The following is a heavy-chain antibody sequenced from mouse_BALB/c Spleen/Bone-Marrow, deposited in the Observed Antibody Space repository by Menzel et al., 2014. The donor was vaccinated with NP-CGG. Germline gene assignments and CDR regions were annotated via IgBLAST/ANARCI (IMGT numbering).Heavy chain of an antibody. CDR1: GFSLTSYG. J-gene: IGHJ4*01. CDR3: ARDRWSSSGTPYAMDY. D-gene: IGHD4-1*01. V-gene: IGHV2-2*02. CDR2: IWSGGST. Sequence: VQLQQSGPGLVQPSQSLFITCTVSGFSLTSYGVHWVRQSPGEGLEWLGVIWSGGSTDYNAAFISRLSISKDNSKSQVFFKMNSLQANDTAIYYCARDRWSSSGTPYAMDYWGQGTSVTVSS.